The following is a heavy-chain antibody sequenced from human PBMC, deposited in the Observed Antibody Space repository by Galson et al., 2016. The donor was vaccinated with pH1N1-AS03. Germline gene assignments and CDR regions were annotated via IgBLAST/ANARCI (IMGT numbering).Heavy chain of an antibody. V-gene: IGHV3-9*01. J-gene: IGHJ6*03. CDR1: GFKFDDYA. Sequence: SLRLSCAASGFKFDDYAMHWIRRVPGKGLEWVSGISWNSGGIGYGDSVKGRFTISRDNAMNSVYLQMNSLRPEDTAVYHCVKGMGSKWPDYYYYYMDVWGKGTPVTVS. CDR2: ISWNSGGI. D-gene: IGHD3-16*01. CDR3: VKGMGSKWPDYYYYYMDV.